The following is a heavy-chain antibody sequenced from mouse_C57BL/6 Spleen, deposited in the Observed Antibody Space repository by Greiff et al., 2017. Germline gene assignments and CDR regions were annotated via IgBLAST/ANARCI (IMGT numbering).Heavy chain of an antibody. Sequence: QVQLQQSGPELVKPGASVKISCKASGYAFSSSWMNWVKQRPGKGLEWIGRIYPGDGDTNYNGKFKGKATLTADKSSSTAYMQLSSLTSEDSAVYFCAREGYGYLYYFDYWGQGTTLTVSS. CDR1: GYAFSSSW. CDR3: AREGYGYLYYFDY. J-gene: IGHJ2*01. CDR2: IYPGDGDT. D-gene: IGHD2-2*01. V-gene: IGHV1-82*01.